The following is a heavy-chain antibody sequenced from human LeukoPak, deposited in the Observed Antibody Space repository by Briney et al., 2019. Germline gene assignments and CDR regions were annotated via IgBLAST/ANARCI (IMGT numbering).Heavy chain of an antibody. Sequence: GGSLRLSCAASGFTFSSYWMHWVRQAPGKGLVWVSRIKSDGSSTSYADCVKGRFTISRDNAKNTLYLQMNSLRAEDTAVYYCARDRRDGYEGPIDYWGQGTLVTVSS. CDR2: IKSDGSST. CDR1: GFTFSSYW. D-gene: IGHD5-24*01. V-gene: IGHV3-74*01. J-gene: IGHJ4*02. CDR3: ARDRRDGYEGPIDY.